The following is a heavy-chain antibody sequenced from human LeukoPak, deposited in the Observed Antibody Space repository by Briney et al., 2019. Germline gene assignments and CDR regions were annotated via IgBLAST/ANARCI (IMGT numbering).Heavy chain of an antibody. Sequence: GASVKVSCKVSGYTPTELSMHWVRQAPGKGLEWMGGFDPEDGETIYAQKFQGRVTMTEDTSTDTAYMELSSLRSEDTAVYYCAREGSKGLSRADAFDIWGQGTMVTVSS. CDR2: FDPEDGET. D-gene: IGHD2/OR15-2a*01. V-gene: IGHV1-24*01. J-gene: IGHJ3*02. CDR1: GYTPTELS. CDR3: AREGSKGLSRADAFDI.